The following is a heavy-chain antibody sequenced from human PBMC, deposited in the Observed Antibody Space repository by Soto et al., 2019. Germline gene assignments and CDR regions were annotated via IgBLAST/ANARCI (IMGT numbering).Heavy chain of an antibody. V-gene: IGHV4-4*07. J-gene: IGHJ5*01. CDR1: CGSIGNYY. D-gene: IGHD6-19*01. Sequence: PEKLSLTCTVSCGSIGNYYWPWIRQPAGKGLEWIGRIYNSGTTNYNPSLKSRVTMLIDPSRNQFSLRMSSVTAADTALYYCARQRTYSSAWFDYWGQGTLVTV. CDR2: IYNSGTT. CDR3: ARQRTYSSAWFDY.